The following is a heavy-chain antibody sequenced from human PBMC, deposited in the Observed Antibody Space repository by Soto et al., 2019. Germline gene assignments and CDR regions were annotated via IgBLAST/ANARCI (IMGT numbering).Heavy chain of an antibody. CDR1: GFTVSSNY. V-gene: IGHV3-66*02. J-gene: IGHJ2*01. Sequence: GGSLRLSCAASGFTVSSNYMSWVRQAPGKGLEWVSVIYSGGSTYYADSVKGRFTISRDNSKNTLYLQMNSLRAEDTAVYYCANHNRGSDWYFDLWGRGTLVTVSS. CDR2: IYSGGST. CDR3: ANHNRGSDWYFDL. D-gene: IGHD1-1*01.